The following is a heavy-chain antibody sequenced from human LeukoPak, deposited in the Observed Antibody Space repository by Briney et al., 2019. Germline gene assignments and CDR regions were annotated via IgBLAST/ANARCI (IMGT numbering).Heavy chain of an antibody. CDR3: AKETASYVYFWGSYRPPPYFDY. V-gene: IGHV3-23*01. Sequence: GGSLRLSCAASGFTFSSYAMSWVRQAPGKGLEWVSAISGSGGSTYYADSVKGRFTISRDNSKNTLYLQMNSLRAEDTAVYYCAKETASYVYFWGSYRPPPYFDYWGQGTLVTVSS. CDR1: GFTFSSYA. CDR2: ISGSGGST. J-gene: IGHJ4*02. D-gene: IGHD3-16*02.